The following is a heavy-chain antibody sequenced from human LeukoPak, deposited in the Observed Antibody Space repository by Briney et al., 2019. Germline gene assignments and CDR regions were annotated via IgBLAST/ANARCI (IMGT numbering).Heavy chain of an antibody. CDR2: TYYSGCT. J-gene: IGHJ4*02. CDR3: AREKRGYSGYDYSFDY. D-gene: IGHD5-12*01. V-gene: IGHV4-59*01. Sequence: SETLSLTCTVSGGSISSYYWSWIRQPPGKGLEWIGYTYYSGCTNYNPSLKSRVTISVDTSKNQFSLKLSSVTAADTAVYYCAREKRGYSGYDYSFDYWGQGTLVTVSS. CDR1: GGSISSYY.